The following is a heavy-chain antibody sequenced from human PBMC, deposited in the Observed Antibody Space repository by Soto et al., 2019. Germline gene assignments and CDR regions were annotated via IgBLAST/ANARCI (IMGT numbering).Heavy chain of an antibody. J-gene: IGHJ4*02. D-gene: IGHD2-15*01. CDR3: AGSHRSPFDY. Sequence: SETLSLTCTVSGGSISSYYWSWIRQPPGKGLEWIGYIYYSGSTNYNPSLKSRVTISVDTSKNQFSLKLSSVTAADMAVYYCAGSHRSPFDYWGQGTLVTVS. V-gene: IGHV4-59*01. CDR2: IYYSGST. CDR1: GGSISSYY.